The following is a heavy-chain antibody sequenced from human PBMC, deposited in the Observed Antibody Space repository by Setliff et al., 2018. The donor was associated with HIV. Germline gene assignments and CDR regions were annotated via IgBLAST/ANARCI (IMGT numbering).Heavy chain of an antibody. Sequence: TLSLTCSVSSDSISSGSYYWSWIRLPAGKGLEWIGQIHTSGSTNYNPSLKSRLTIPIDTSKNQFSLKLNSVTATDTAVYYCARRTFGSGRIDPWGQGTLVTVSS. J-gene: IGHJ5*02. D-gene: IGHD3-16*01. CDR3: ARRTFGSGRIDP. CDR2: IHTSGST. V-gene: IGHV4-61*09. CDR1: SDSISSGSYY.